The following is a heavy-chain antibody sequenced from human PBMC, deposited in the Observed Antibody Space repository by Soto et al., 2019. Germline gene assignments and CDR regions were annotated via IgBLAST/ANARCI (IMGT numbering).Heavy chain of an antibody. CDR2: IYYSGSA. D-gene: IGHD4-4*01. CDR3: ARGGYSNGGFVWFDP. Sequence: QVQLQESGTGLVKPSQTLSLTCTVSGGSITSGGHYWSWIRQHPEKVLALIGYIYYSGSAYYNPSIKSQLTLSVDTSPNQFSLKLSSVPAAGTAVYHCARGGYSNGGFVWFDPWGQGTLVTVSS. V-gene: IGHV4-31*01. CDR1: GGSITSGGHY. J-gene: IGHJ5*02.